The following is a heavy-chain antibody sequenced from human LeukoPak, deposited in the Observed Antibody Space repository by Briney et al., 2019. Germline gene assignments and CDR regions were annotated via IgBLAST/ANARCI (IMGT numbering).Heavy chain of an antibody. V-gene: IGHV3-15*01. CDR2: IKSKTDGGTT. CDR1: GFTLSSYG. CDR3: TTYGDYARYYFDY. J-gene: IGHJ4*02. Sequence: GRSLRLSCAASGFTLSSYGMHWVRQAPGKGLEWVGRIKSKTDGGTTDYAAPVKGRFTISRDDSKNTLYLQMNSLKTEDTAVYYCTTYGDYARYYFDYWGQGTLVTVSS. D-gene: IGHD4-17*01.